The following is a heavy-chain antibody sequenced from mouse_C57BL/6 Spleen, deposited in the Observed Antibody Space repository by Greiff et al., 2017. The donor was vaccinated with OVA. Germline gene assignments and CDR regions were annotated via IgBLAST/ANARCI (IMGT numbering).Heavy chain of an antibody. CDR2: ISSGSSTI. J-gene: IGHJ2*01. D-gene: IGHD1-1*01. V-gene: IGHV5-17*01. CDR3: ARPLITTVVAFDY. CDR1: GFTFSDYG. Sequence: DVMLVESGGGLVKPGGSLKLSCAASGFTFSDYGMHWVRQAPEKGLAWVAYISSGSSTIYYAATVKGLFTISRDNAKNTLFLQMTSLRSQDTAMYYCARPLITTVVAFDYWGQGTTLRVSS.